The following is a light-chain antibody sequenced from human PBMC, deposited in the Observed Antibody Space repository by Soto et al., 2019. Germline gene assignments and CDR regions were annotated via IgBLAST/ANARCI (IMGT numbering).Light chain of an antibody. V-gene: IGKV3-20*01. Sequence: EIVLTQSPDTLSLYPGERATLSCRAGQSVSNSYLAWYQQKPGQAPRLLIYGTSSRATGIPDRFSGSGSGTDFTLTISRLEPEDFAVFYCQQYGSSITFGQGTRLETK. CDR2: GTS. J-gene: IGKJ5*01. CDR3: QQYGSSIT. CDR1: QSVSNSY.